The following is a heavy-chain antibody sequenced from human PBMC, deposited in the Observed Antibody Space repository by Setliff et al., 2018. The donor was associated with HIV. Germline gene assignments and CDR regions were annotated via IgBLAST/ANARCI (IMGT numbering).Heavy chain of an antibody. J-gene: IGHJ6*02. CDR2: IYWNNDK. V-gene: IGHV2-5*01. CDR3: ARIRRGSSGWYIGRDYYYYYGMDV. CDR1: GFSLSTGGVG. D-gene: IGHD6-19*01. Sequence: SGPTLVNPSQALTLTCTFSGFSLSTGGVGVGWIRQPPGKALQWLALIYWNNDKRYSPSLKSRLTITKDKSKNQVVLTMTRMDPVDTATYYCARIRRGSSGWYIGRDYYYYYGMDVWGQGTTVTVSS.